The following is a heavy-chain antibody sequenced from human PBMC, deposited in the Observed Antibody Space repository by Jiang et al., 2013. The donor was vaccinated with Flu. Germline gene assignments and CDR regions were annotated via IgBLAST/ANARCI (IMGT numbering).Heavy chain of an antibody. Sequence: GDSVSSNSAAWNWIRQSPSRGLEWLGRTYFKSKWYNDYALSVKSRISINADTSRNQFSLQLNSVTPEDTAVYYCARESPGEWLRLGYLYFYGMDVWGQGTTVSVSS. V-gene: IGHV6-1*01. CDR3: ARESPGEWLRLGYLYFYGMDV. J-gene: IGHJ6*02. CDR2: TYFKSKWYN. D-gene: IGHD3-3*01. CDR1: GDSVSSNSAA.